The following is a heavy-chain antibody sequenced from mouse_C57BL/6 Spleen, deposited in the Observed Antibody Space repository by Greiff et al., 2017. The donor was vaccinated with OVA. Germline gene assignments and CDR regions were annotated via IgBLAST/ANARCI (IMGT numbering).Heavy chain of an antibody. D-gene: IGHD2-3*01. CDR2: IYPGDGDT. Sequence: VQLQESGPELVKPGASVKISCKASGYAFSSSWMNWVKQRPGKGLEWIGRIYPGDGDTNYNGKFKGKATLTADKSSSTAYMQLSSLTSEDSAVYFCARKRLMDFDYWGQGTTLTVSS. V-gene: IGHV1-82*01. CDR1: GYAFSSSW. CDR3: ARKRLMDFDY. J-gene: IGHJ2*01.